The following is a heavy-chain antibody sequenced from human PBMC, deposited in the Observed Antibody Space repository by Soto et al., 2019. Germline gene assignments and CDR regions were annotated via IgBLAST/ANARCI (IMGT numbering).Heavy chain of an antibody. V-gene: IGHV6-1*01. Sequence: PSQTLSLTCAISGESVHSNSAAWTWIRQSPSRGLEWLGRTYYRSKWYYGYAVSVKSRITITPDTSKNKFSLTLNSVTPADTAVYYCATIHSSSTPDMVVWYQGTTVTVSS. CDR2: TYYRSKWYY. CDR3: ATIHSSSTPDMVV. D-gene: IGHD6-6*01. J-gene: IGHJ6*02. CDR1: GESVHSNSAA.